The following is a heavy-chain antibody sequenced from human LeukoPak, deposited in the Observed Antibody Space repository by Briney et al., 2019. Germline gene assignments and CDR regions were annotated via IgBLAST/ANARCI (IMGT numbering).Heavy chain of an antibody. J-gene: IGHJ5*02. CDR3: ARYTGGIVVVPAGPFDP. CDR1: GYTFTSYD. CDR2: MNPNSGNT. V-gene: IGHV1-8*01. D-gene: IGHD2-2*01. Sequence: ASVKVSCKASGYTFTSYDINWVRQATGQGLEWMGWMNPNSGNTGYAQKFQGRVTMTRNTSISTAYMELSSLRSEDTAVYYCARYTGGIVVVPAGPFDPWGQGTLVTVSS.